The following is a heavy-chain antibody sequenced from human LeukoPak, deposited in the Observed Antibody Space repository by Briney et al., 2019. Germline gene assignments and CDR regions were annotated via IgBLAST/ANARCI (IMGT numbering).Heavy chain of an antibody. Sequence: ASVKVSCKASGYTFTGYYMHWVRQAPGQGLEWMGRINPNSGGTNYAQKFRGRVTMTRDTSISTAYMELSRLRSDDTAVYYCARDPHTYYDFWSGYYDYWGQGTLVTVSS. D-gene: IGHD3-3*01. V-gene: IGHV1-2*06. CDR3: ARDPHTYYDFWSGYYDY. CDR1: GYTFTGYY. J-gene: IGHJ4*02. CDR2: INPNSGGT.